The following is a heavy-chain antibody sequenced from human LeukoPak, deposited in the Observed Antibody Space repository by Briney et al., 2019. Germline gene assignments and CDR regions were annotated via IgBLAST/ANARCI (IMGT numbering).Heavy chain of an antibody. V-gene: IGHV3-48*03. CDR2: ISSSGSTI. CDR3: AGRRTAMEFDY. Sequence: GGSLRLSCAASGFTFSSYEMNWVRQAPGKGLEWVSYISSSGSTIYYADSVKGRFTISRDNAENSLYLQMNSLRAEDTAVYYCAGRRTAMEFDYWGQGTLVTVSS. D-gene: IGHD5-18*01. J-gene: IGHJ4*02. CDR1: GFTFSSYE.